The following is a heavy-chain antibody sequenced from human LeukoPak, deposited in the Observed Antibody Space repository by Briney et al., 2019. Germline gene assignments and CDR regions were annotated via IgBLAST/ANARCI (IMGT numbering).Heavy chain of an antibody. CDR1: GYTFTSYG. D-gene: IGHD1-14*01. Sequence: ASVKVSCKASGYTFTSYGISWVRQAPGQGLEWMGWISAYSGNTNYAQKLQGRVTMTTDTSTSTACKELRSLRSDDTAVYYCARPDEGAFDIWGQGTMVTVSS. J-gene: IGHJ3*02. CDR3: ARPDEGAFDI. CDR2: ISAYSGNT. V-gene: IGHV1-18*01.